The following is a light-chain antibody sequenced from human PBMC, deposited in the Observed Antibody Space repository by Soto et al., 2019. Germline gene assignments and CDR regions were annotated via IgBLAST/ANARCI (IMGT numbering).Light chain of an antibody. J-gene: IGKJ1*01. Sequence: DIVMTQSPLSLPVTPGEPASISCRSSQSLQHSNGYNYLDWYVQKPGQSPQILIYLASNRASGVPERFSGSGSGTDFTLKISRVEAEDVGTYECIQALQTSAFGQGAKVESK. CDR3: IQALQTSA. CDR2: LAS. V-gene: IGKV2-28*01. CDR1: QSLQHSNGYNY.